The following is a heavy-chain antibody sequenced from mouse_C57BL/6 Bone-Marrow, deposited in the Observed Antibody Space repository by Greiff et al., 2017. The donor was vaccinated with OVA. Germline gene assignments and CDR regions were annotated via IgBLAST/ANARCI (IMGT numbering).Heavy chain of an antibody. CDR3: ASGGRQYYFDY. V-gene: IGHV1-64*01. Sequence: QVQLQQPGADLVKPGASVKLSCKASGYTFTSYWMHWVKQRPGQGLEWIGMIHPNSGSTNYNEKFKSKATLTVDKSSSTAYMQLSSLTSEDSAVYYCASGGRQYYFDYWGQGTTLTVSS. D-gene: IGHD3-3*01. CDR1: GYTFTSYW. CDR2: IHPNSGST. J-gene: IGHJ2*01.